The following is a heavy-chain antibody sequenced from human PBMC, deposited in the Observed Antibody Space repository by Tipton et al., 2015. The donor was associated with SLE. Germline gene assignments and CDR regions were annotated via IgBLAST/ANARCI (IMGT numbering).Heavy chain of an antibody. Sequence: TLSLTCTVSGASINSGTYYWNWIRHPAGKGLEWIGRIYASGATNYSPSFESRITISLDMSKNQFSLKLSSVTAADTAVHYCARDLAVFGVVPFNYMDIWGKGTTVTVSS. CDR2: IYASGAT. CDR3: ARDLAVFGVVPFNYMDI. D-gene: IGHD3-3*01. CDR1: GASINSGTYY. V-gene: IGHV4-61*02. J-gene: IGHJ6*03.